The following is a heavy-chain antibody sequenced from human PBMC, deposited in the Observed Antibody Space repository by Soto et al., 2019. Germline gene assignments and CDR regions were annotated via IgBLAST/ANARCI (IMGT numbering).Heavy chain of an antibody. CDR1: GGSISSGDYY. CDR2: IYYSGST. Sequence: SETLSLTCTVSGGSISSGDYYWSWIRQPPGKGLEWIGCIYYSGSTYYNPSLKSRVTISVDTSKNQFSLKLSSLTAEDTAVYYCARGDRLGLDYWGQGTLVTVSS. CDR3: ARGDRLGLDY. D-gene: IGHD6-19*01. J-gene: IGHJ4*02. V-gene: IGHV4-30-4*02.